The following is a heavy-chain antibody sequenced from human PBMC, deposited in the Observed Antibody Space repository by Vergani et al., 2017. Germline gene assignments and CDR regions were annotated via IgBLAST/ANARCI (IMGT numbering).Heavy chain of an antibody. CDR3: ARDIPGYSSGWLYDAFDI. CDR2: IIPILGIA. J-gene: IGHJ3*02. CDR1: GGTFSSYT. D-gene: IGHD6-19*01. V-gene: IGHV1-69*08. Sequence: QVQLVQSGAEVKKPGSSVKVSCKASGGTFSSYTISWVRQAPGQGLEWMGRIIPILGIANYAQKFQGRVTITADKSTSTAYMELSSLRSEATAVYYCARDIPGYSSGWLYDAFDIWGQGTMVTVSS.